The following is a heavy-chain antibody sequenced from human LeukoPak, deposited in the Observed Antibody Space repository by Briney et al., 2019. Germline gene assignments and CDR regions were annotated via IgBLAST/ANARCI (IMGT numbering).Heavy chain of an antibody. V-gene: IGHV1-46*01. Sequence: ASVKVSCKASGYTFTSYGISRVRQAPGQGLEWMGIINPSGGSTSYAQKFQGRVTMTRDTSTSTLYMELSSLRSEDTAVYYCAREDYTGPRAFDIWGQGTMVTVSS. CDR3: AREDYTGPRAFDI. J-gene: IGHJ3*02. D-gene: IGHD2-2*02. CDR1: GYTFTSYG. CDR2: INPSGGST.